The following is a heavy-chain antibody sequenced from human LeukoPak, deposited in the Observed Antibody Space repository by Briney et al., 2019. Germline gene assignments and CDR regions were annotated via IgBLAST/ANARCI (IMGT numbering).Heavy chain of an antibody. CDR3: ARRPDYTHYVALYYYMDV. CDR1: GFPFRAYS. Sequence: PGRSLRLSCAASGFPFRAYSMNWARQAPGKGLEWLLSISSSSDYIYYADSVRGRFTISRDDARNSLYLEMNSLRAEDTAIYYCARRPDYTHYVALYYYMDVWGKGTTVTVSS. CDR2: ISSSSDYI. V-gene: IGHV3-21*01. D-gene: IGHD4-11*01. J-gene: IGHJ6*03.